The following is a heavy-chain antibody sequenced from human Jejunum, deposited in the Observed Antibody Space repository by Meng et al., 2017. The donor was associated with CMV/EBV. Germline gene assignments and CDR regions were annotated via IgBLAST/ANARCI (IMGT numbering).Heavy chain of an antibody. Sequence: QVQLEESGPGLVSASQTLSLTCSVSGGSISGSTVSWNWVRQPAGGGLEWIGHIFASGTTNYNPSLKSRVTMSVDTSKNQFSLNLSSVTAADTAVYYCARGGRGFDPWGQGSLVTVSS. J-gene: IGHJ5*02. CDR1: GGSISGSTVS. CDR3: ARGGRGFDP. CDR2: IFASGTT. V-gene: IGHV4-61*02.